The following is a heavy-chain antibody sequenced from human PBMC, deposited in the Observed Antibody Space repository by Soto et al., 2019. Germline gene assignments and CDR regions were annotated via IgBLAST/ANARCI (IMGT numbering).Heavy chain of an antibody. D-gene: IGHD3-10*01. Sequence: VGSLRLSCAASGFTFRTYGMHWVRQAPGKGLEWLTFISYDGSKEYYADSVKGRFTGSRDNSKNTVYLQMNSLRGDDTAVYYCARVASASMDYWYFDLWGRGTLVTVSS. CDR2: ISYDGSKE. CDR3: ARVASASMDYWYFDL. V-gene: IGHV3-30-3*01. CDR1: GFTFRTYG. J-gene: IGHJ2*01.